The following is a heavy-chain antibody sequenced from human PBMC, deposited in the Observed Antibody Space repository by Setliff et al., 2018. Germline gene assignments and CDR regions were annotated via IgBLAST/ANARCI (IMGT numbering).Heavy chain of an antibody. V-gene: IGHV4-38-2*02. J-gene: IGHJ3*02. CDR3: AREGYYDSSGPDDAFDI. Sequence: SETLSLTCGVSGYSISSGYYWGWIRQPPGKGLEWIGSIYHSGSTYYNPSLKSRITISVDTSKNQFSLKLSSVTAADTAVYYCAREGYYDSSGPDDAFDIWGQGTMVTVSS. CDR2: IYHSGST. CDR1: GYSISSGYY. D-gene: IGHD3-22*01.